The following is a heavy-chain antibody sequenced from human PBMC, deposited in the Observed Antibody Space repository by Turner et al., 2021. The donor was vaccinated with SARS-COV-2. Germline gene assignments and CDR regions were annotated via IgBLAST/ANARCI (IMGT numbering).Heavy chain of an antibody. CDR3: ARWNEGFDY. J-gene: IGHJ4*02. CDR1: GCSVSPFY. D-gene: IGHD1-1*01. V-gene: IGHV4-59*02. Sequence: QVQLQESGPGLVKPSETLSLICTVSGCSVSPFYWGWIRQPPGKGLEWIGYIYHTGSVSYSPSLENRVTISEDTSKSQLSLKLNSVTAADTAVYYCARWNEGFDYWGQGTLVTVSS. CDR2: IYHTGSV.